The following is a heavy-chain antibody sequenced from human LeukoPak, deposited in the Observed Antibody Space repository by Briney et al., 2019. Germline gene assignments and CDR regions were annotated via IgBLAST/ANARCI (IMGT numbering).Heavy chain of an antibody. CDR2: INHSGST. J-gene: IGHJ4*02. Sequence: SETLSLTCAVYGGSFRGYYWSWIRQPPGKGLEWIGEINHSGSTNYNPSLKSRVTISVDTSKNQFSLKLSSVTAADTAVYYCARVGWYSSSWYRMYYFDYWGQGTLVTVSS. CDR1: GGSFRGYY. D-gene: IGHD6-13*01. V-gene: IGHV4-34*01. CDR3: ARVGWYSSSWYRMYYFDY.